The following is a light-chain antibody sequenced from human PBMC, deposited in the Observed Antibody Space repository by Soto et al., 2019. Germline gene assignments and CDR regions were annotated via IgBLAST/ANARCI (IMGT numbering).Light chain of an antibody. CDR2: AAS. V-gene: IGKV1-8*01. J-gene: IGKJ1*01. CDR1: QGISSY. Sequence: AIRMTQSPSSFSASTGDRVTITCRASQGISSYLAWYQQKPGKAPKLLIYAASTLQSGVPSRFSGSGSGTDFTLNISCVQPVDFATYYCQQYYCYPRTFGQGTKVENK. CDR3: QQYYCYPRT.